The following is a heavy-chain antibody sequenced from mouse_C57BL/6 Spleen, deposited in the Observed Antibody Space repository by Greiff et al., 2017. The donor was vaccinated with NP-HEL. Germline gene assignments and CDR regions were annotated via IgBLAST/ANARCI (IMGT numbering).Heavy chain of an antibody. V-gene: IGHV2-6-1*01. Sequence: VQLQQSGPGLVAPSQSLSITCTVSGFSLTSYGVHWVRQPPGKGLEWLVVIWSDGSTTYNSALKSRLSISKDNSKSQFFLKMNSLQTDDTAMYYCARHEDDYDGGWFAYWGQGTLVTVSA. CDR1: GFSLTSYG. CDR2: IWSDGST. CDR3: ARHEDDYDGGWFAY. D-gene: IGHD2-4*01. J-gene: IGHJ3*01.